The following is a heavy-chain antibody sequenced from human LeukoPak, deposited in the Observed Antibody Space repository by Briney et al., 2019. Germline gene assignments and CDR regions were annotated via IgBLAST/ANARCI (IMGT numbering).Heavy chain of an antibody. CDR1: GGSFSGYY. V-gene: IGHV4-34*01. CDR3: ARQALVLQYFQH. Sequence: TSETLSLTCAVYGGSFSGYYWSWIRQPPGKGLEWIGSIYYSGSTYYNPSLKSRVTISVDTSKNQFSLKLSSVTAADTAVYYCARQALVLQYFQHWGQGTLVTVSS. J-gene: IGHJ1*01. D-gene: IGHD2-15*01. CDR2: IYYSGST.